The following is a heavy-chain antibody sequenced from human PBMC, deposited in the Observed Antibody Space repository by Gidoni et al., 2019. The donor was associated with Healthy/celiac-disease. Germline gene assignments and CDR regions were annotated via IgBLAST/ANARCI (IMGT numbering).Heavy chain of an antibody. V-gene: IGHV3-30-3*01. J-gene: IGHJ4*02. CDR3: ARDMARIAARPYYFDY. CDR1: GFPFGSSA. Sequence: QVQLVESGGGVVQPGRSLRLSCAASGFPFGSSAMHWVRQAPGKGLGWVAVISYDGSNKYYADSVKGRFTISRDNSKNTLYLQMNSLRAEDTAVYYCARDMARIAARPYYFDYWGQGTLVTVSS. D-gene: IGHD6-6*01. CDR2: ISYDGSNK.